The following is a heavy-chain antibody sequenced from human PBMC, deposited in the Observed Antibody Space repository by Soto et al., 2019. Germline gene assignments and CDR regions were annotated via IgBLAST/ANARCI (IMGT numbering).Heavy chain of an antibody. V-gene: IGHV3-23*01. Sequence: DVQLLESGGHLVQPGGSLRLSCAASGFTFSSYAMSWVRQAPGKGLEWVSSVSAGGDMTYYSDSVKGRFTISRDNSNNVLFLPMKSLRIEDTALYYCARGDRGGSGSPASYYYSGLDVWGQGTTVTVS. CDR1: GFTFSSYA. D-gene: IGHD2-15*01. CDR2: VSAGGDMT. CDR3: ARGDRGGSGSPASYYYSGLDV. J-gene: IGHJ6*02.